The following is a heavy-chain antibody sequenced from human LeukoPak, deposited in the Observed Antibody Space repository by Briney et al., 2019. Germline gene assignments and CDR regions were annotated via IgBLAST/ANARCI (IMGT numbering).Heavy chain of an antibody. CDR3: ARGGAWSDY. CDR1: GGSISYHY. J-gene: IGHJ4*02. CDR2: IYFTGTT. D-gene: IGHD6-19*01. V-gene: IGHV4-59*11. Sequence: PSETLSLTCTVSGGSISYHYWTWIRQPPGKGLEWIGYIYFTGTTNYNPSLKSRVTISVDTSKNQFSLRLNSVTATDTAVYFCARGGAWSDYWGQGALVTVSS.